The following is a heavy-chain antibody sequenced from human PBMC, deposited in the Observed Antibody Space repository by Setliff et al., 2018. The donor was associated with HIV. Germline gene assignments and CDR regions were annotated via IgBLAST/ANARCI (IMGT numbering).Heavy chain of an antibody. CDR1: GYTFNSYG. V-gene: IGHV1-18*01. CDR2: FNTYNGNT. J-gene: IGHJ6*03. Sequence: ASVKVSCKTSGYTFNSYGISWVRQAPGQGLEWMGWFNTYNGNTNYAQKLQGRVTLTTDTSTNTAYMELMSLRSDDTAVYYCATGPLERPAGAYYMDVWGTGTTVTVSS. D-gene: IGHD1-1*01. CDR3: ATGPLERPAGAYYMDV.